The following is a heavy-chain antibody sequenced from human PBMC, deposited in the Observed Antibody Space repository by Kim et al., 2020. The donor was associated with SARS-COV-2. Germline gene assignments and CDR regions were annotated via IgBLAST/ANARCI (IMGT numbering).Heavy chain of an antibody. CDR1: GGSFSGYY. CDR3: ARGAAGAYYYYYGMDV. D-gene: IGHD6-13*01. CDR2: INHSGST. J-gene: IGHJ6*02. Sequence: SETLSLTCAVYGGSFSGYYWSWIRQPPGKGLEWIGEINHSGSTNYNPSLKSRVTISVDTSKNQFSLKLSSVTAADTAVYYCARGAAGAYYYYYGMDVWGQGTTFTVSS. V-gene: IGHV4-34*01.